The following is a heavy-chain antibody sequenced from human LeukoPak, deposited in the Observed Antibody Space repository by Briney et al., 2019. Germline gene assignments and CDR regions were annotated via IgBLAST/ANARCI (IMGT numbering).Heavy chain of an antibody. V-gene: IGHV1-2*02. CDR2: INPNSGGT. D-gene: IGHD1-26*01. CDR1: GYTFTGYY. Sequence: ASVKVSCKASGYTFTGYYMHWVQQAPGQGLEWMGWINPNSGGTNYAQKFQGRVTMTRDTSISTAYMELSRLRSDDTAVYYCATPATTTTPSWEVGYFDYWGQGTLVTVSS. J-gene: IGHJ4*02. CDR3: ATPATTTTPSWEVGYFDY.